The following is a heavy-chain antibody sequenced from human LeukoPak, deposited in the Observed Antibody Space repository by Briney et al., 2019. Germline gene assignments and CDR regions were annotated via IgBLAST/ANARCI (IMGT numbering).Heavy chain of an antibody. CDR3: AKDPTYYYDSSGYPGTPLPDY. D-gene: IGHD3-22*01. Sequence: GGSLRLSCVVSGFTFSSYAMSWVRQTPGKGLEWVSAISGSGGSTYYADSVKGRFTISRDNSKNTLYLQMNSLRAEDTAVYYCAKDPTYYYDSSGYPGTPLPDYWGQGTLVTVSS. V-gene: IGHV3-23*01. J-gene: IGHJ4*02. CDR2: ISGSGGST. CDR1: GFTFSSYA.